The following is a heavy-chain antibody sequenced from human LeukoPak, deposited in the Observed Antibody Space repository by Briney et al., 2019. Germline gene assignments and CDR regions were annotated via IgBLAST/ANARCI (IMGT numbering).Heavy chain of an antibody. V-gene: IGHV4-59*01. D-gene: IGHD5-18*01. Sequence: SETLSLTCTVSGGSFSSYYWSWVRQPPGKGLEWIGYIYNSGSTKYNPSLKSRVTVSVDTSKNQFSLKLSSVTAADTAVYYCARARPDTAMAVDYWGQGTLVTVSS. CDR2: IYNSGST. CDR1: GGSFSSYY. J-gene: IGHJ4*02. CDR3: ARARPDTAMAVDY.